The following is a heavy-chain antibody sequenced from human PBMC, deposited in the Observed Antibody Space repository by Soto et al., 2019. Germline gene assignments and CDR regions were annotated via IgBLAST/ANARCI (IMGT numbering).Heavy chain of an antibody. CDR2: IIPIFGTA. J-gene: IGHJ4*02. D-gene: IGHD3-22*01. V-gene: IGHV1-69*06. CDR1: GGTFSSYA. CDR3: ARYYDSSGYHLYFDY. Sequence: SVKVSCKASGGTFSSYAISWVRQAPGQGLEWMGGIIPIFGTANYAQKFQGRVTITADKSTSTAYMELSSLRSEDTAVYYCARYYDSSGYHLYFDYWGQGTLVTVSS.